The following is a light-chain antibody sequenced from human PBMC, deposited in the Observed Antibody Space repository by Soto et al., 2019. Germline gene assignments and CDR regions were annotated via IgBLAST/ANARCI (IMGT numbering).Light chain of an antibody. Sequence: AIRMTQSPSSLSASTGDRVTITCRASQGISSYLAWYQQKPGKAPKLLIYAASSLQSGVPSRVSGSGSGTDFTLTISSLQPEDFATYFCQQTYSSPQTFGQGTKVDIK. CDR1: QGISSY. CDR2: AAS. V-gene: IGKV1-8*01. J-gene: IGKJ1*01. CDR3: QQTYSSPQT.